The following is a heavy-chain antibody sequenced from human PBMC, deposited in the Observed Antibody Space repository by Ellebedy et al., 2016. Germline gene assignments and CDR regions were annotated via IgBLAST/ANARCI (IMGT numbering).Heavy chain of an antibody. J-gene: IGHJ3*01. CDR3: AKWNGNLNAFDV. V-gene: IGHV4-59*01. CDR2: VFHTGSS. Sequence: GSLRLSCTVSGDSISNYYWNWIRRPPGKGLEWIGYVFHTGSSDYNPSLKSRVTMSVDTSKSQFSLRLTSVTAADTAVYYCAKWNGNLNAFDVWGQGTLVTVSS. D-gene: IGHD1-1*01. CDR1: GDSISNYY.